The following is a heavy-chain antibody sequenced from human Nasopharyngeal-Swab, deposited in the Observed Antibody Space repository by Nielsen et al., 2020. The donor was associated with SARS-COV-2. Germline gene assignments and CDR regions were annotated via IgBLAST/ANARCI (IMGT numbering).Heavy chain of an antibody. Sequence: ASVKVSCKASGYTFTSYGISWVRQAPGQGLEWMGWISAYNGNTNYAQKLQGRVTMTTDTSTSTAYMELSRLRSDDTAVYYCARVRSYDSSGYSRDDAFDIWGQGTMVTVSS. D-gene: IGHD3-22*01. CDR1: GYTFTSYG. V-gene: IGHV1-18*01. CDR2: ISAYNGNT. J-gene: IGHJ3*02. CDR3: ARVRSYDSSGYSRDDAFDI.